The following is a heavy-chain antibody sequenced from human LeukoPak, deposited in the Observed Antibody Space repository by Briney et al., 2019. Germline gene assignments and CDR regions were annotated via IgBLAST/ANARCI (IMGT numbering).Heavy chain of an antibody. V-gene: IGHV1-18*01. D-gene: IGHD3-3*02. Sequence: ASVKVSCKASGYTFTTYGLSWVRQAPGQGLEWLGWISTYDDNIKYAQSLQGRLTLTIDTSTSTAYMELRSLTSDDTAVYYCARGIRGLGGAFYLDLWGQGTLVTVSS. CDR2: ISTYDDNI. CDR1: GYTFTTYG. CDR3: ARGIRGLGGAFYLDL. J-gene: IGHJ4*02.